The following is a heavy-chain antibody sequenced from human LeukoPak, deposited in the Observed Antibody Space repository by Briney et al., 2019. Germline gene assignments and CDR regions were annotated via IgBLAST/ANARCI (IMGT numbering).Heavy chain of an antibody. Sequence: SETLSLTCTVSGGSISSGGYYWSWIRQHPGKGLEWIGYIYYSGSTYYNPSLKSRVSISVDTSKNQFSLKLSSVTAADTAVYYCARDGVGHDAFAICGQGTMVTVSS. CDR1: GGSISSGGYY. CDR2: IYYSGST. J-gene: IGHJ3*02. CDR3: ARDGVGHDAFAI. V-gene: IGHV4-31*03. D-gene: IGHD2-8*01.